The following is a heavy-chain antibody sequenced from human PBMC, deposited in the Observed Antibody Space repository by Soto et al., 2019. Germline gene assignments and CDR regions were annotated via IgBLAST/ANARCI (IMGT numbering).Heavy chain of an antibody. CDR1: GVTFSNAW. J-gene: IGHJ4*02. V-gene: IGHV3-15*01. CDR3: TTLNGGMITFGGH. CDR2: IKSKTDGGTT. Sequence: EVQLVESGGGLVKPGGSLRLSCAASGVTFSNAWMSWVRQAPGKGLEWVGRIKSKTDGGTTDYAAPVKGRFTISRDDSKNTLYLQMNSLKTEDTAVYYCTTLNGGMITFGGHWGQGTLVTVSS. D-gene: IGHD3-16*01.